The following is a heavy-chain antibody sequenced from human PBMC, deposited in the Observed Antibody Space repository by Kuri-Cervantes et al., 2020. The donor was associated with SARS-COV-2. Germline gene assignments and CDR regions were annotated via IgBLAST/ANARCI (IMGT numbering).Heavy chain of an antibody. Sequence: GGSLRLSCAASGFTFSSYAMHWVRQAPGKGLEWVAVMSYDGSNKYYADSVKGRFTISRDNSKNTLYLQMNSLRAEDTAVYYCARDQYDFWSGYLRGIGDVWGQGTTVTVSS. J-gene: IGHJ6*02. D-gene: IGHD3-3*01. CDR1: GFTFSSYA. CDR2: MSYDGSNK. V-gene: IGHV3-30-3*01. CDR3: ARDQYDFWSGYLRGIGDV.